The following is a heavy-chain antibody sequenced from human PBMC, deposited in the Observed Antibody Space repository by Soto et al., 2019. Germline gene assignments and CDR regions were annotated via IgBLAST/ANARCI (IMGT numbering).Heavy chain of an antibody. CDR2: INTYKGNT. D-gene: IGHD2-15*01. Sequence: ASVKVSCKASGYTFTNYVVSWVRQAPGQGLEWMGWINTYKGNTNYAQKFQGRVTMTTDTSTSTAYMELRSLRSDDTAIYYCAKVQEKWSKFFDYWGQGTLVTVSS. CDR3: AKVQEKWSKFFDY. CDR1: GYTFTNYV. J-gene: IGHJ4*02. V-gene: IGHV1-18*01.